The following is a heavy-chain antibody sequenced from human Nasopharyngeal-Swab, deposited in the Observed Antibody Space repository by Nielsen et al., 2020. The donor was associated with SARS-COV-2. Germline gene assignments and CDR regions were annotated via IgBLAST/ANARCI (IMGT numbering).Heavy chain of an antibody. CDR3: ARDGPYSSGLFDY. CDR2: ISYDGSNK. D-gene: IGHD6-19*01. J-gene: IGHJ4*02. CDR1: GFTFSSYA. Sequence: GESLKISCAASGFTFSSYAMHWVRQAPGKGLEWVAVISYDGSNKYYADSVKGRFTISRDNSKNTLYLQMNSLRAEDTAAYYCARDGPYSSGLFDYWGQGTLVTVSS. V-gene: IGHV3-30*04.